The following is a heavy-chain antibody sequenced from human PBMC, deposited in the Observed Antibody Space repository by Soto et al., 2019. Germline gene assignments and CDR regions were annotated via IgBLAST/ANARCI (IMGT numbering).Heavy chain of an antibody. V-gene: IGHV4-59*01. CDR2: IHYSGTT. D-gene: IGHD2-8*01. J-gene: IGHJ6*02. CDR1: GTSISSYY. Sequence: SETLSLTCTVSGTSISSYYWSWIRQPPGKGLEWIANIHYSGTTNYNPSLASRVTLSVDTSKNQFSLKMTSVTAADRAMYFCARYNSYAIDYWGRGTTVTVSS. CDR3: ARYNSYAIDY.